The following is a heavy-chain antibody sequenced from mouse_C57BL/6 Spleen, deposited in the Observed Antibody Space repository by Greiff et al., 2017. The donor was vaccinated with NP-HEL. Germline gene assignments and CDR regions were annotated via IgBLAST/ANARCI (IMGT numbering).Heavy chain of an antibody. CDR3: ARHEEGYYGSSSYFDY. Sequence: QVTLKESGAELVKPGASVKLSCKASGYTFTEYTIHWVKQRSGQGLEWIGWFYPGSGSIKYNEKFKDKATLTADKSSSTVYMELSRLTSEDSAVYFCARHEEGYYGSSSYFDYWGQGTTLTVSS. V-gene: IGHV1-62-2*01. J-gene: IGHJ2*01. CDR1: GYTFTEYT. CDR2: FYPGSGSI. D-gene: IGHD1-1*01.